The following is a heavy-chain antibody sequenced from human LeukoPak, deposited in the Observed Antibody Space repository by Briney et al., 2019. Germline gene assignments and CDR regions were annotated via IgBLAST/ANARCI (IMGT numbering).Heavy chain of an antibody. CDR1: GFSISSSRYY. D-gene: IGHD3-22*01. CDR2: IYYSGST. CDR3: ARRGYFDGSGLDH. Sequence: SETLSLTCSVSGFSISSSRYYWGWIRQPPGKGLEWIGYIYYSGSTNYNPSLKSRVTISLDTSKNQLSLKLSSVTAADTAVYFCARRGYFDGSGLDHWGQGTLVTVSS. V-gene: IGHV4-61*05. J-gene: IGHJ4*02.